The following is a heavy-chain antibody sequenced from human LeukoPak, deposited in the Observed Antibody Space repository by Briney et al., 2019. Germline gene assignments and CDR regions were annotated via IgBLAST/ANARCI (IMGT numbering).Heavy chain of an antibody. V-gene: IGHV3-30-3*01. CDR3: ARVVAPIAAAGAYYYYYGMDV. J-gene: IGHJ6*02. Sequence: GRSLRLSCAASGFTFSSYAMHWVRQAPGKGLEWVAVISYDGSNKYYADFVKGRFTISRDNSKNTLYLQMNSLRAEDTAVYYCARVVAPIAAAGAYYYYYGMDVWGQGTTVTVSS. D-gene: IGHD6-13*01. CDR1: GFTFSSYA. CDR2: ISYDGSNK.